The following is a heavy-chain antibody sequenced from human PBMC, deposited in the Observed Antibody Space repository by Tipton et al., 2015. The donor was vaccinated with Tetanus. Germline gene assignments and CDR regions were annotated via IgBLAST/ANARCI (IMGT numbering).Heavy chain of an antibody. J-gene: IGHJ4*02. CDR1: GFTFSNYG. D-gene: IGHD6-13*01. CDR2: IGPSSTTI. CDR3: ARAAYSGTPDH. Sequence: SLRLSCAASGFTFSNYGMSWVRQAPGKGLEWVLYIGPSSTTIYYADFVKGRFTISRDNAQNSLYLQMNSLGDEDTAVYYCARAAYSGTPDHWGQGTLVTVSS. V-gene: IGHV3-48*02.